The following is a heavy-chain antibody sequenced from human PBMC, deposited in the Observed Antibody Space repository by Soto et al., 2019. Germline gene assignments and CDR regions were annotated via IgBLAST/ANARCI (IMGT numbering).Heavy chain of an antibody. D-gene: IGHD7-27*01. CDR3: AKDQSGAADI. Sequence: SETLSLTCTVSCASIRAYSWRWIRQSARKGLEGIVHMYTNGRTNYLPHLKSRITMSVDTSENQFSLNRKFVTAADTAVYLSAKDQSGAADIWGQGPMVTV. J-gene: IGHJ3*02. V-gene: IGHV4-4*07. CDR2: MYTNGRT. CDR1: CASIRAYS.